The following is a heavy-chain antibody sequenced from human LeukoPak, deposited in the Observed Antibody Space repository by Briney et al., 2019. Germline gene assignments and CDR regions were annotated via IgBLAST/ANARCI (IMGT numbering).Heavy chain of an antibody. J-gene: IGHJ4*02. CDR3: ARGSRDGYNPYYFDY. D-gene: IGHD5-24*01. CDR1: GGSISSSSYY. Sequence: PSETLSLTCTVSGGSISSSSYYWGWIRQPPGKGLEWIGSIYYSGSTYYNPSLKSRVTISVDTSKNQFSLKLSSVTAADTAVYYCARGSRDGYNPYYFDYWGQGTLVTVSS. V-gene: IGHV4-39*07. CDR2: IYYSGST.